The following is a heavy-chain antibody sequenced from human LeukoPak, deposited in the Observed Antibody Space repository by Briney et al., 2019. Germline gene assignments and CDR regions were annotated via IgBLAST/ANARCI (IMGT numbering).Heavy chain of an antibody. Sequence: SETLSLTCTVSGGSISSYYWSWIRQPPGKGLEWIGYIYYSGSTNYNPSLKSRVTISVDTSKNQFSLKLSSVTAADTAVYYCARVGGGNDFWSGYFNYGMDVWGQGTTVTVSS. J-gene: IGHJ6*02. V-gene: IGHV4-59*01. CDR3: ARVGGGNDFWSGYFNYGMDV. CDR2: IYYSGST. D-gene: IGHD3-3*01. CDR1: GGSISSYY.